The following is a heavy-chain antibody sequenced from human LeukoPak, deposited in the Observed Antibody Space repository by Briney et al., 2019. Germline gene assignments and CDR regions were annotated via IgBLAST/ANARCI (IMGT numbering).Heavy chain of an antibody. V-gene: IGHV3-21*01. CDR1: GFTFSSYS. Sequence: GGSLTLSCPASGFTFSSYSMNWVRQAAGKGLDWVASISSSSSYIYYADSVKGRFTISRDNAKNSLYLQLDSLRAEDTAVDYCARDASSGMTYYYDSSCYWGQGTLVTVS. CDR2: ISSSSSYI. J-gene: IGHJ4*02. CDR3: ARDASSGMTYYYDSSCY. D-gene: IGHD3-22*01.